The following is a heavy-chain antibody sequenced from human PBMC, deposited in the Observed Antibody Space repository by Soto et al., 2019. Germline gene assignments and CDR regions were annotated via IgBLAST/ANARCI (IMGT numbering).Heavy chain of an antibody. CDR2: IIPIFGTA. V-gene: IGHV1-69*01. J-gene: IGHJ4*02. CDR1: GGTFSSYS. D-gene: IGHD1-26*01. Sequence: QVQLVQSGAEVKKPGSSVKVSCKASGGTFSSYSINWVRQAPGQGLEWMGEIIPIFGTANYAQKFQGKVTITAEESTSTAYMELSSLRSEDTAVYYCARDGGRNSGGIDYWGQRTLVTVSS. CDR3: ARDGGRNSGGIDY.